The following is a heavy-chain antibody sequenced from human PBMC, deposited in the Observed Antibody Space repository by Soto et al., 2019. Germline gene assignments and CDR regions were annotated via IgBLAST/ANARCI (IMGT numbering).Heavy chain of an antibody. V-gene: IGHV3-23*01. D-gene: IGHD3-3*01. CDR3: AKGHSIFGVVIPFDP. CDR1: GFAFHTHA. Sequence: PGGSLRLSCAASGFAFHTHALSWVRQAPGKGLEWVSGISGSGVTTYYADSVKGRFTISRDNSKNTLYLQMNSLRAEDTAVYYCAKGHSIFGVVIPFDPWGQGTLVTVSS. CDR2: ISGSGVTT. J-gene: IGHJ5*02.